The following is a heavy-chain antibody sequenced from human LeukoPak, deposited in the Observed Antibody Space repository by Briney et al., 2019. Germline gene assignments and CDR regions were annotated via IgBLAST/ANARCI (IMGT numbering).Heavy chain of an antibody. CDR3: AKATVLRYFDGALDY. V-gene: IGHV3-30*18. CDR1: GFTFSSYG. J-gene: IGHJ4*02. CDR2: ISYDGSNK. D-gene: IGHD3-9*01. Sequence: GGSLRLSCAASGFTFSSYGMHWVRQAPGKGVEWVAVISYDGSNKYYADSVKGRFTISRDNSKNTLYLQMNSLRAEDTAVYYCAKATVLRYFDGALDYWGQGTLVTVSS.